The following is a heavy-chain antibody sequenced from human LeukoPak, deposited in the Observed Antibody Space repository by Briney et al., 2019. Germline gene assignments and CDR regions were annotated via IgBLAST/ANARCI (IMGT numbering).Heavy chain of an antibody. V-gene: IGHV3-21*04. CDR1: GFTFSSYS. Sequence: PGGSLRLSCAASGFTFSSYSMNWVRQAPGKGLEWVSSISSSSYIYYADSVKGRFTISRDNAKNSLYLQMNSLRAEDTAIYYCAKKGYAGSGTYSYYFDYWGQGALVTVSS. CDR2: ISSSSYI. CDR3: AKKGYAGSGTYSYYFDY. J-gene: IGHJ4*02. D-gene: IGHD3-10*01.